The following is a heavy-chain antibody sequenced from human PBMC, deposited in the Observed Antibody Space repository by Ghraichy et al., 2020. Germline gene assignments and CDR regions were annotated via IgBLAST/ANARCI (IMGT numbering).Heavy chain of an antibody. Sequence: SCAASGFTFSSYGMHWVRQAPGKGLEWVAVIWYDGSNKYYADSVKGRFTISRDNSKNTLYLQMNSLRAEDTAVYYCARDYGGNSIDYWGQGTLVTVSS. D-gene: IGHD4-23*01. CDR3: ARDYGGNSIDY. CDR2: IWYDGSNK. J-gene: IGHJ4*02. V-gene: IGHV3-33*01. CDR1: GFTFSSYG.